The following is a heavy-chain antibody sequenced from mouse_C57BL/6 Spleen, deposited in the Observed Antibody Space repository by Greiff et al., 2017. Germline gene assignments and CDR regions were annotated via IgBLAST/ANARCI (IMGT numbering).Heavy chain of an antibody. V-gene: IGHV1-58*01. Sequence: VQLQQSGAELVRPGSSVKMSCKTSGYTFTSYGINWVKQRPGQGLEWIGYIYLGNGYTEYNEKFKGKATLTSDTSSSTAYMQLSSLTSEDSAIYFCARGDDYDDYWGQGTTLTVSS. CDR2: IYLGNGYT. J-gene: IGHJ2*01. CDR3: ARGDDYDDY. D-gene: IGHD2-4*01. CDR1: GYTFTSYG.